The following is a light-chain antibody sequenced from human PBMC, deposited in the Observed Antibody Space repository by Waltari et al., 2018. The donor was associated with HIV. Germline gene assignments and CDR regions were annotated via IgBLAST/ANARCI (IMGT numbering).Light chain of an antibody. CDR2: EVY. J-gene: IGLJ3*02. CDR3: CSYAGSRTHWV. Sequence: QSALPHPASVSGSPGQSITLSCTGSNSDVGSYNLVSWYQHHPGKAPKLMIYEVYHRPSGVSNRFSGSKSGDTAFLTISGLQAEDEAAYYCCSYAGSRTHWVFGGGTKLTVL. CDR1: NSDVGSYNL. V-gene: IGLV2-23*02.